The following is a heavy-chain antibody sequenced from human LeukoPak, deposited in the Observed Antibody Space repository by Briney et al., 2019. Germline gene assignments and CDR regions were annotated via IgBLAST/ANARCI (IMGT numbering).Heavy chain of an antibody. J-gene: IGHJ4*02. D-gene: IGHD3-16*01. CDR1: GFTFSTFI. CDR3: ARVPYTTGTYDY. CDR2: ISGGSDTI. V-gene: IGHV3-48*02. Sequence: PGGSLRLSCAASGFTFSTFIMNWVRQAPGKGLEWVSYISGGSDTIYYVDSVKGRFTISRDNVKNLLYLHMNSLRDEDTAVYYCARVPYTTGTYDYWGQGTLVTVFS.